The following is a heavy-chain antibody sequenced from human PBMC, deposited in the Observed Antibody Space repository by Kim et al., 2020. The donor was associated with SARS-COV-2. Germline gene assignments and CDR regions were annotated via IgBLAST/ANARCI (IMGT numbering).Heavy chain of an antibody. D-gene: IGHD2-8*01. CDR3: AKDTPAPLMRDY. Sequence: DEDSVKGRFPISRDNSKNTLYLQMNSLRAEDTAVYYCAKDTPAPLMRDYWGQGTLVTVSS. J-gene: IGHJ4*02. V-gene: IGHV3-23*01.